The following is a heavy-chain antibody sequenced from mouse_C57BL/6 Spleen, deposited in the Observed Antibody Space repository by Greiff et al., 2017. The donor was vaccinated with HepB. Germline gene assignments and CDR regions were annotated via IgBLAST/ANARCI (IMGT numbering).Heavy chain of an antibody. J-gene: IGHJ1*03. D-gene: IGHD1-1*01. CDR1: GYAFSSYW. CDR2: IYPGNSDT. CDR3: TPITTVVAPDWYFDV. Sequence: EVQLQQSGAELVKPGASVKISCKASGYAFSSYWMNWVKQRPGQGLEWIGAIYPGNSDTSYNQKFKGKAKLTAVTSASTAYMELSSLTNEDSAVYYCTPITTVVAPDWYFDVWGTGTTVTVSS. V-gene: IGHV1-5*01.